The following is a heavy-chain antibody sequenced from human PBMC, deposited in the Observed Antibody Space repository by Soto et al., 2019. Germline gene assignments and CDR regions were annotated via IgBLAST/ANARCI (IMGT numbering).Heavy chain of an antibody. Sequence: GASAKVSCKASGFTFTSSAVQWVRQARGQRLEWIGWIVVGSGNTNYAQKFQERVTLTRDMSTSTAYMELSSLRSEDTAVYYCAADGSGSRNDYYFDYWGQGTQVTVSS. V-gene: IGHV1-58*01. D-gene: IGHD3-10*01. CDR3: AADGSGSRNDYYFDY. CDR2: IVVGSGNT. J-gene: IGHJ4*02. CDR1: GFTFTSSA.